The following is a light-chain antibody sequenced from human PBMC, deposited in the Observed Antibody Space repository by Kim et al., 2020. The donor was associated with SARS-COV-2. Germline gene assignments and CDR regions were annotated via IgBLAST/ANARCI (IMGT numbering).Light chain of an antibody. Sequence: QSVLTQSPSASGTPGQRVTISCSGSNFNIGRNSVNWYQQLPGTAPKLLIYSNNQRPLGVPDRFSASKSGTSASLAIRGLQSEDEADYYCAAWDDSLNGYAFATGTKVTVL. CDR3: AAWDDSLNGYA. V-gene: IGLV1-44*01. CDR2: SNN. J-gene: IGLJ1*01. CDR1: NFNIGRNS.